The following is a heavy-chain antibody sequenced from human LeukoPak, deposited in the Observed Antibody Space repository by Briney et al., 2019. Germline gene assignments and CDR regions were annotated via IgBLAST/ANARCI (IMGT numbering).Heavy chain of an antibody. Sequence: GGSLRLSCVASGFTFSNYEMNWVRQTPGKWLEWISSISNSAGSIFYTDSVKGRFTISRDNAKNSLYLQMNSLRAEDTAVYYCARERDYYDSSGYYFDYWGQGTLVTVSS. CDR2: ISNSAGSI. J-gene: IGHJ4*02. CDR1: GFTFSNYE. CDR3: ARERDYYDSSGYYFDY. D-gene: IGHD3-22*01. V-gene: IGHV3-48*03.